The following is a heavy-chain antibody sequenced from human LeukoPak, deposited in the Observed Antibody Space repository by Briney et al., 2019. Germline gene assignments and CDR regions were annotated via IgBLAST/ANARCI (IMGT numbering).Heavy chain of an antibody. CDR2: IYYSGST. J-gene: IGHJ5*01. CDR1: GGSISDTRAY. CDR3: ARNHSGATGTPGGWFDS. V-gene: IGHV4-39*01. Sequence: SETLSLTCIVPGGSISDTRAYSGWIRQPPGKRLEWIGSIYYSGSTHYNPSLRSRVSMSIDTSKRQFSLKLASVTAADTGLYYCARNHSGATGTPGGWFDSWGQGTLVIVSS. D-gene: IGHD3-16*01.